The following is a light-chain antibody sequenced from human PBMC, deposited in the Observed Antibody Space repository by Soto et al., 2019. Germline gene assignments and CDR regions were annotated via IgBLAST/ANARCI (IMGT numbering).Light chain of an antibody. Sequence: DIQVTQSPSSLSASVGDRVTITCRASQSIGTYLNWYHQKPGKAPQLLIYGASTLQSGVPSRFSASGSGTHFTLTTNSLQPEDFGTYSCQQSYSTPTFGQGTKV. J-gene: IGKJ1*01. CDR2: GAS. CDR1: QSIGTY. CDR3: QQSYSTPT. V-gene: IGKV1-39*01.